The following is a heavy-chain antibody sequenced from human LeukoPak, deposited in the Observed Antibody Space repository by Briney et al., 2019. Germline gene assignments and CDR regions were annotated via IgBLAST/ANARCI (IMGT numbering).Heavy chain of an antibody. CDR3: ARWVVRSGHNSSDDY. D-gene: IGHD3-3*01. V-gene: IGHV4-34*01. Sequence: PGGSLRLSCAASGFTFSSYAMSWVRQPPGKGLEWIGEINHSGSTNYNPSLKSRVTISVDTSKNQFSLKLSSVTAADTAVYYCARWVVRSGHNSSDDYWGQGTLVTVSS. CDR1: GFTFSSYA. CDR2: INHSGST. J-gene: IGHJ4*02.